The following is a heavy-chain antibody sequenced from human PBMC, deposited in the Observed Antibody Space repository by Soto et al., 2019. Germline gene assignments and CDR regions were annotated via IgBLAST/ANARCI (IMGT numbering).Heavy chain of an antibody. Sequence: ASVKVSCKASGGTFSTFGISWVRQAPGQGLEWMGGIIPFFGTARYSQKFEDRITITADESTDTVYMDLRSLTSEDTAIYYCAKSAPMDAGDKYYYDFWGQGALVTVSS. CDR1: GGTFSTFG. D-gene: IGHD4-17*01. V-gene: IGHV1-69*13. J-gene: IGHJ4*02. CDR2: IIPFFGTA. CDR3: AKSAPMDAGDKYYYDF.